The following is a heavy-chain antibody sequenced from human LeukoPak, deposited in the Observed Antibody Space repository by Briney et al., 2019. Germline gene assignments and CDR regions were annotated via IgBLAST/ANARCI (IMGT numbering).Heavy chain of an antibody. Sequence: GGSLRLSCAASGFTFSYYWMSWVRQAPGKGLEWVANIKQDGSEKYYVDSVSGRFTISRDNAKNSLYLHMNSLSAEATAVYYCARGGWYCTDGVCSYYFEYWGQGTLVTVSS. CDR2: IKQDGSEK. CDR1: GFTFSYYW. V-gene: IGHV3-7*01. D-gene: IGHD2-8*01. CDR3: ARGGWYCTDGVCSYYFEY. J-gene: IGHJ4*02.